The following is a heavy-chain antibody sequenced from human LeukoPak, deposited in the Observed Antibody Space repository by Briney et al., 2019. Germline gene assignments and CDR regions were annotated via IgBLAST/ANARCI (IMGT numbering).Heavy chain of an antibody. Sequence: GASVKVSCKVSGYTLTELSMHWVRQAPGKGLEWMGGFDPEDGETVYAQEFQGRVTMAEDTSTDTAYKELSSLRSEDTAVYYCARVQGRWFDPWGQGTLVTVSS. J-gene: IGHJ5*02. CDR2: FDPEDGET. CDR3: ARVQGRWFDP. V-gene: IGHV1-24*01. CDR1: GYTLTELS.